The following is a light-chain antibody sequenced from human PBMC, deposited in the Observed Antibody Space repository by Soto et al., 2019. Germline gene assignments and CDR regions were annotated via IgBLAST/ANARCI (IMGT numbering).Light chain of an antibody. CDR2: GAS. CDR1: QSVSNNY. Sequence: IVLTQSPGTLSLSPGERPTISWRASQSVSNNYLAWYQQKPGQAPRLLIYGASNRATGIPDRLSGSGSGTDFTLTISRLEPEDFAVYYCQQNGSSGTFGQGTKVDIK. V-gene: IGKV3-20*01. CDR3: QQNGSSGT. J-gene: IGKJ1*01.